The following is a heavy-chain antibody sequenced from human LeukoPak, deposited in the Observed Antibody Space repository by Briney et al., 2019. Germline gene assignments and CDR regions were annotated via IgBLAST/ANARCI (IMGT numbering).Heavy chain of an antibody. CDR3: ARQYCSGGTCPPIR. CDR1: GFTFSSYS. Sequence: GGSLRLSCAASGFTFSSYSMTWVRKAPGKGLEWVSSISSSSTYIYYADSVKGRFTISRDNAKNSLHLQMSSLRAEDTAVYYCARQYCSGGTCPPIRWGQGTLVTVSS. J-gene: IGHJ4*02. V-gene: IGHV3-21*01. CDR2: ISSSSTYI. D-gene: IGHD2-15*01.